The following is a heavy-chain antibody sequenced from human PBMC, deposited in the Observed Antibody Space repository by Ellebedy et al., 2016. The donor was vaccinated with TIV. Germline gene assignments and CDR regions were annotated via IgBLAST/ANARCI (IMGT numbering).Heavy chain of an antibody. CDR1: GYSFTSYW. CDR2: IYPGDSDT. CDR3: ARGHQVDYYYYYYMDV. V-gene: IGHV5-51*01. J-gene: IGHJ6*03. D-gene: IGHD2-2*01. Sequence: GESLKISXKGSGYSFTSYWIGWVRQMPGKGLEWMGIIYPGDSDTRYSPSFQGQVTISADKSISTAYLQWSSLKASDTAMYYCARGHQVDYYYYYYMDVWGKGTTVTVSS.